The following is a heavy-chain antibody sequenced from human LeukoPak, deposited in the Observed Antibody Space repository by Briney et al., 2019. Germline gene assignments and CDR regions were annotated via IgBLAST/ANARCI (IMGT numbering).Heavy chain of an antibody. V-gene: IGHV3-30*18. Sequence: GRSLRLSCAASGFTFSYYGMHWVPQAPRKGLEWVAVISHDGSNEYYADSAKGRFTISRDTSKNTLYLQMNSLRAEDTGAYYCAKGLFLYLDGFSSYYFCGMDVWGQGTTVTVSS. D-gene: IGHD3-9*01. CDR1: GFTFSYYG. CDR2: ISHDGSNE. CDR3: AKGLFLYLDGFSSYYFCGMDV. J-gene: IGHJ6*02.